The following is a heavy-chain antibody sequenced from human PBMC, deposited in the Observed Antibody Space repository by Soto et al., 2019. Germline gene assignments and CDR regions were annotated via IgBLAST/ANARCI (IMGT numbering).Heavy chain of an antibody. J-gene: IGHJ5*02. CDR2: IWHDGRNK. CDR1: GLTFSSYG. Sequence: GRSLRLSCVASGLTFSSYGMHWVRHAPGKGLEWVAVIWHDGRNKYYADYVKGRFTISRDNSKNTLYLQMNSLRAEDTAVYYFARESGGDCISTTCSENWSDPWGHGP. D-gene: IGHD2-21*01. V-gene: IGHV3-33*01. CDR3: ARESGGDCISTTCSENWSDP.